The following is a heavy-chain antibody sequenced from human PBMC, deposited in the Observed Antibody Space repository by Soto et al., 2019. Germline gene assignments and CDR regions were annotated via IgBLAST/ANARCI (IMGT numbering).Heavy chain of an antibody. CDR2: INPNSGGT. CDR1: GYTFTGYY. J-gene: IGHJ3*02. D-gene: IGHD5-12*01. Sequence: GASVKVSCKASGYTFTGYYMHWVRQAPGQGLEWMGWINPNSGGTNYAQTFLGWVTMTRDTYISAAYMELSRLRSDDTAVYYCARAISSIDSGYERNAFDIWGQGTMVTVSS. V-gene: IGHV1-2*04. CDR3: ARAISSIDSGYERNAFDI.